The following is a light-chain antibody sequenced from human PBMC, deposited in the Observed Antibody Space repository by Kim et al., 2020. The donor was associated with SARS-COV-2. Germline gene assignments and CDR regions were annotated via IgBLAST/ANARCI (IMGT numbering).Light chain of an antibody. J-gene: IGLJ2*01. CDR1: NLRNYY. Sequence: SSELTQDPAVSVALGQTVRITCQGDNLRNYYASWYQQKPGQAPLLVIYNRDKRPSGVPDRFSASSSGNTASLTITGAQAEDEADYYCNSRYISDDYAVVFGGGTKVTVL. CDR2: NRD. V-gene: IGLV3-19*01. CDR3: NSRYISDDYAVV.